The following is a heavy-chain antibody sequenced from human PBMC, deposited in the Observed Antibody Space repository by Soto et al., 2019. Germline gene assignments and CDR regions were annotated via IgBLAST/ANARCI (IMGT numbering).Heavy chain of an antibody. CDR1: GYSFTYYY. V-gene: IGHV5-51*01. Sequence: GESLKISCKASGYSFTYYYIGWVRQMPGKGLEWMGIIFPGDSGTTYSPSFQGQVTISADKSISTTYLQWSSLKASDTAMYYCARHRVSGMDVWGQGTTVTVSS. J-gene: IGHJ6*01. D-gene: IGHD2-21*01. CDR2: IFPGDSGT. CDR3: ARHRVSGMDV.